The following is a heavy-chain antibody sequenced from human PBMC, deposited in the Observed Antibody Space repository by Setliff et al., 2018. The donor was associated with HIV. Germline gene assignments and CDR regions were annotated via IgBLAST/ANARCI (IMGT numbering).Heavy chain of an antibody. CDR1: GGTFSSYA. J-gene: IGHJ3*02. CDR2: IIPIFGTA. D-gene: IGHD2-2*01. CDR3: ALPAAIRRQYPEDAFDI. Sequence: SVKVSCKASGGTFSSYAISWVRQAPGQGLEWMGGIIPIFGTANYAQKFQGRVTITADESTSTAYMELSSLRSEDTAVYYCALPAAIRRQYPEDAFDIWGQGTMVTVPS. V-gene: IGHV1-69*13.